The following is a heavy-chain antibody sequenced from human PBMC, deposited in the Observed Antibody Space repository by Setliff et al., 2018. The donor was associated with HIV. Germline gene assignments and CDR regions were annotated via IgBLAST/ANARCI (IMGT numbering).Heavy chain of an antibody. J-gene: IGHJ1*01. V-gene: IGHV3-48*03. Sequence: PGESLKISCAASGFTFSSYEMSWVRQAPGKGLEWVSYISSSSASTIYYADSVKGRFTVSRDNAKNSLLLQMDSLRAEDTAVYYCARGGHCTTTSCPVRFLHHWGQGTLVTVSS. D-gene: IGHD2-2*01. CDR2: ISSSSASTI. CDR1: GFTFSSYE. CDR3: ARGGHCTTTSCPVRFLHH.